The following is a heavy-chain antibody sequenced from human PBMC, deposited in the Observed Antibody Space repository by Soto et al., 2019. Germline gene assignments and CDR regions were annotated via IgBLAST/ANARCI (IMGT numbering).Heavy chain of an antibody. CDR2: INYSGST. CDR3: ARHLRYGSGAKYYYMEV. V-gene: IGHV4-59*08. CDR1: GGSISSYY. Sequence: PSETLSLTCTVSGGSISSYYWSWIRQPPGKGLERIGYINYSGSTNYNPSLKSRVTISVDTSKNQFSLKLSSVTAADTAVYYCARHLRYGSGAKYYYMEVWGKGTTVTVSS. J-gene: IGHJ6*03. D-gene: IGHD3-10*01.